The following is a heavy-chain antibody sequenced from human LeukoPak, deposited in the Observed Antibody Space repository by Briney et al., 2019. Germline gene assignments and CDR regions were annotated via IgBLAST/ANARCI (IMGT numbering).Heavy chain of an antibody. CDR3: ARYPYGSGPYGMDV. V-gene: IGHV4-59*01. J-gene: IGHJ6*04. Sequence: SETLFLTCTVSGGSISSYYWSWLRQPPGKGLEWIGYIYYSGSTNYNPSLKSRVTISVDTSKNQFSLKLSSVTAADTAVYYCARYPYGSGPYGMDVWGKGTTVTVSS. D-gene: IGHD3-10*01. CDR2: IYYSGST. CDR1: GGSISSYY.